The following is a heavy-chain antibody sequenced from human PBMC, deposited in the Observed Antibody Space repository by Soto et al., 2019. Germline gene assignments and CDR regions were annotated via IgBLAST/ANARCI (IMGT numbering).Heavy chain of an antibody. J-gene: IGHJ5*01. CDR1: GASINNFAYY. Sequence: SETLSLTCSVSGASINNFAYYWGWIRQPPGKGLEWLGTVYYNENTYYNPSLESRVAISVDTAKNQFSLNLRSVTAADTAIYFCARRERYYGSPGWFDPWGQGTLVTVYS. V-gene: IGHV4-39*01. CDR3: ARRERYYGSPGWFDP. D-gene: IGHD3-10*01. CDR2: VYYNENT.